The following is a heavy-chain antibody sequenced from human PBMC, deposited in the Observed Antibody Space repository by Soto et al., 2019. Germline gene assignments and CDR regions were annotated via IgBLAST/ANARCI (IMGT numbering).Heavy chain of an antibody. D-gene: IGHD3-9*01. V-gene: IGHV4-34*10. CDR1: GGSVNGYY. CDR3: ARASQCKSYFDCFAWLDY. CDR2: INHTGGT. J-gene: IGHJ4*02. Sequence: SETLSLTCAVYGGSVNGYYWNWIRQPAGKGLEWIGEINHTGGTHYNPSLTGRVIMSLDTSKNQFSLKLTSVTAADTAVYYCARASQCKSYFDCFAWLDYWGQGTLVTVSS.